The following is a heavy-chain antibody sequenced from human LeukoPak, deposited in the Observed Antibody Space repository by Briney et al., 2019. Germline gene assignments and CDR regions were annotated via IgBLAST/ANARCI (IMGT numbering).Heavy chain of an antibody. V-gene: IGHV5-51*01. J-gene: IGHJ4*02. CDR3: ARHPDSSGYMYYFDY. CDR2: IYPGDSDT. Sequence: AESLKITCKGSGYSFTSYCIGWVRQMPGKGLEWMGIIYPGDSDTRYSPSFQGQVTVSADKSISTAYLQWSSLKASDTAMYYCARHPDSSGYMYYFDYWGQGTLVTVSS. CDR1: GYSFTSYC. D-gene: IGHD3-22*01.